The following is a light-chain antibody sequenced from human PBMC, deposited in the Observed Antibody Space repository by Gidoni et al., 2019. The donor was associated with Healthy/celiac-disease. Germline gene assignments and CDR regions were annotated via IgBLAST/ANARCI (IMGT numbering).Light chain of an antibody. CDR1: KMGDKY. CDR3: QAWDSSTVV. Sequence: SYALTQPPSVSVSPGQTASIPCSGYKMGDKYACWYQQKPCQAPVLVIYQDSKRPSGIPERFSGSNSGNTATLTISGTQAMDEADYYCQAWDSSTVVFGGGTKLTVL. CDR2: QDS. J-gene: IGLJ2*01. V-gene: IGLV3-1*01.